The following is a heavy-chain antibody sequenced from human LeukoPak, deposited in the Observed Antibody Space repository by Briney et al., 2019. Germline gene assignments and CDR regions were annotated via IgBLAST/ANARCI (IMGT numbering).Heavy chain of an antibody. CDR3: ARDEGQQLVDDAFDI. J-gene: IGHJ3*02. V-gene: IGHV3-11*04. CDR2: ISSSGSTI. CDR1: GFTFSDYY. Sequence: GGSLRLSCAASGFTFSDYYMSWIRQAPGKGLEWVSYISSSGSTIYYADSVKGRFTISRDNAKNSLYLQMNSLRAEDTAVYYCARDEGQQLVDDAFDIWGQGIMVTVSS. D-gene: IGHD6-13*01.